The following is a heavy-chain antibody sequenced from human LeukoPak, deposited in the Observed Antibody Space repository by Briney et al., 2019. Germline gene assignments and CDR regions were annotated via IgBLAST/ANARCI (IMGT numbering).Heavy chain of an antibody. V-gene: IGHV4-34*01. D-gene: IGHD2/OR15-2a*01. J-gene: IGHJ4*03. CDR1: GGSFSRYY. CDR3: ARCATISNTGYFDF. Sequence: SETLSLTCAVYGGSFSRYYWSWIRQSPGKGLEWIAEIYQSGDTNYNPSVKSRVTISVDTSKNQFSLKMRSVSAADTAVYYCARCATISNTGYFDFWGQGTLVTVSS. CDR2: IYQSGDT.